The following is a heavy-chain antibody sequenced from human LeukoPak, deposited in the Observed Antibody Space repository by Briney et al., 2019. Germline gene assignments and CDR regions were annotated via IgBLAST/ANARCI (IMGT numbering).Heavy chain of an antibody. CDR1: GGSISSYY. CDR3: AGGPITMIVSGDYAFDI. V-gene: IGHV4-59*01. D-gene: IGHD3-22*01. J-gene: IGHJ3*02. CDR2: IYYSGST. Sequence: SETLSLTCTVSGGSISSYYWSWIRQPPGKGLEWIGYIYYSGSTNYNPSLKSRVTISVDTSKNQFSLKLSSVTAADTAVYYCAGGPITMIVSGDYAFDIWGQGTMVTVSS.